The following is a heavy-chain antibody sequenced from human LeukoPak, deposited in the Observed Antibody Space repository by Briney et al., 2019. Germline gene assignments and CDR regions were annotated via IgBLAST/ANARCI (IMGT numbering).Heavy chain of an antibody. Sequence: PSETLSLTCTVSGGSISSSSYYWGWIRQPPGKGLEWIGSIYYSGSTYYNPSLKSRVTISVDTSKNQFSLKLSSVTAADTAVYYCAREPPADFWSGYYFGDAFDIWGQGTMVTVSS. CDR1: GGSISSSSYY. J-gene: IGHJ3*02. D-gene: IGHD3-3*01. CDR3: AREPPADFWSGYYFGDAFDI. V-gene: IGHV4-39*07. CDR2: IYYSGST.